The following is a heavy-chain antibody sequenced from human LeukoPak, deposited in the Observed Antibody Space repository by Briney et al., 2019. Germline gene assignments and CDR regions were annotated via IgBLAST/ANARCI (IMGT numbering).Heavy chain of an antibody. CDR1: GDPISNYY. CDR2: IYYSGST. D-gene: IGHD1-26*01. CDR3: ARGGGTYYNVDY. V-gene: IGHV4-59*01. J-gene: IGHJ4*02. Sequence: SETLSLTCTVSGDPISNYYWSWIRQPPGKRLEWIGFIYYSGSTNYNPSLKSRVTISVDTSKNQFSLKLTSVTAADTAVYYCARGGGTYYNVDYWGQGTLVTVSS.